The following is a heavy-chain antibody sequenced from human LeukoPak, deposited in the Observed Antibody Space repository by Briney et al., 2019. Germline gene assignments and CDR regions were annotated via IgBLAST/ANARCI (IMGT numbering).Heavy chain of an antibody. Sequence: ASLTVSCKASGYTFTGSRMQWTHQATGQGLEWMGWINPSNGDTNSEQKFQGRVTMTRDTSISTVYMELSRLTSDDTAVYYCARSWYGMDVWGQETTVIVSS. CDR1: GYTFTGSR. V-gene: IGHV1-2*02. CDR2: INPSNGDT. J-gene: IGHJ6*02. D-gene: IGHD6-13*01. CDR3: ARSWYGMDV.